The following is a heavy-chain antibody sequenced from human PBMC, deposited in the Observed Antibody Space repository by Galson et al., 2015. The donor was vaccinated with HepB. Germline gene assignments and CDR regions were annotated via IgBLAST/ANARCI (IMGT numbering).Heavy chain of an antibody. D-gene: IGHD4-11*01. CDR1: GFTFGASG. CDR3: AKGAYSNILMAGGWFDP. J-gene: IGHJ5*02. V-gene: IGHV3-30*18. CDR2: ISHDGANR. Sequence: SLRLSCAASGFTFGASGMHWVRQAPGKGPGCVAGISHDGANRYQADSVKGRFTVSRDNSGNTLFLEMNSLRAEDTAVYYCAKGAYSNILMAGGWFDPWGQGTAVIVSS.